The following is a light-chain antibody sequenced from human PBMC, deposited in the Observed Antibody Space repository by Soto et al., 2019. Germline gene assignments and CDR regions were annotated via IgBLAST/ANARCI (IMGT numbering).Light chain of an antibody. CDR3: QQYQNSPRT. CDR1: QSVGGSS. J-gene: IGKJ1*01. V-gene: IGKV3-20*01. Sequence: EIVLTQSPATLSLSPGERVTVSCRASQSVGGSSLAWYQQRPGQAPRLLIYDTSKRATGIPDRFSGSGSGTDFTLTISRLEPEDFAVYYCQQYQNSPRTFGQGTKVDIK. CDR2: DTS.